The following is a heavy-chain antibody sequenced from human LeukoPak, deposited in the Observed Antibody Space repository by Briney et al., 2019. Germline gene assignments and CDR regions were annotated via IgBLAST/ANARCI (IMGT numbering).Heavy chain of an antibody. J-gene: IGHJ4*02. CDR1: GYTFTSYD. CDR3: ARSSVGARRRIDY. D-gene: IGHD1-26*01. Sequence: ASVKVSCKASGYTFTSYDINWVRQATGQGLEWMGWMNPNSGNTGYAQKFQGRVTMTRGTSINTAYMELNSLTSEDTAVYYCARSSVGARRRIDYWGQGSLVTVSS. CDR2: MNPNSGNT. V-gene: IGHV1-8*01.